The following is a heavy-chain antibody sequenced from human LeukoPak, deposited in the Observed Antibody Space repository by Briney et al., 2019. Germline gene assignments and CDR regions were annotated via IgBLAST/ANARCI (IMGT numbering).Heavy chain of an antibody. CDR1: GFTFSSYG. D-gene: IGHD2-2*01. V-gene: IGHV3-30*02. CDR2: IRYDGSNK. J-gene: IGHJ4*02. CDR3: VKYSQLLSGYYFDF. Sequence: PGGSLRLPCAASGFTFSSYGMHWVRQAPGKGLEWVAFIRYDGSNKYYADSVKGRFTISRDNSKNTLYLQMNSLRAEDTAKYYCVKYSQLLSGYYFDFWGQGTLVTVSS.